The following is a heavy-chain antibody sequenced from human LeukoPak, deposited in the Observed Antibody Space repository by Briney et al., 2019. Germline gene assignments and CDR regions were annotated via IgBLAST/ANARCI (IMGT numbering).Heavy chain of an antibody. CDR3: ARTQYQLLFDY. D-gene: IGHD2-2*01. CDR1: DGSISSSSYY. Sequence: PSETLSLTCGVSDGSISSSSYYWGWIRQPPGKGLEWIGSIYYSGSTNYNPSLKSRVTISVDTSKNQFSLKLSSVTAADTAVYYCARTQYQLLFDYWGQGTLVTVSS. CDR2: IYYSGST. V-gene: IGHV4-39*07. J-gene: IGHJ4*02.